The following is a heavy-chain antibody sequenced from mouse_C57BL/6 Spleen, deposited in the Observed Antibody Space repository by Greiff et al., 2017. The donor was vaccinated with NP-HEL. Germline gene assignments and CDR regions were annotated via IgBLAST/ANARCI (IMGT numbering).Heavy chain of an antibody. J-gene: IGHJ4*01. CDR3: ARGYDPLYAMDY. D-gene: IGHD2-3*01. V-gene: IGHV1-26*01. CDR1: GYTFTDYY. CDR2: INPNNGGT. Sequence: EVQLQQSGPELVKPGASVKISCKASGYTFTDYYMNWVKQSHGKSLEWIGDINPNNGGTSYNQKFKGKATLTVDKSSSTAYMELRSLTSEDSAVYYCARGYDPLYAMDYWGQGTSVTVSS.